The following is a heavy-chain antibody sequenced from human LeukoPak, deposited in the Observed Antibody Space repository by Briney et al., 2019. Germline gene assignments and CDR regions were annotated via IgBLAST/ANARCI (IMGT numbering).Heavy chain of an antibody. V-gene: IGHV3-48*01. CDR3: ARGTVAGKAPY. Sequence: TGGSLRLSCAASGFTFSNCAMSWVRQAPGKGLEWVSYISSSGSTIYYADSVKGRFSISRDNAKNSLHLQMNSLKAEDTAVYYCARGTVAGKAPYWGQGTLVTVSS. J-gene: IGHJ4*02. CDR2: ISSSGSTI. D-gene: IGHD6-19*01. CDR1: GFTFSNCA.